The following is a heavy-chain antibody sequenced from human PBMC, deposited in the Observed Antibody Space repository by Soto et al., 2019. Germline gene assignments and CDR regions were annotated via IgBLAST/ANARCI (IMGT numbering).Heavy chain of an antibody. CDR3: AKDFDSIGGNWFDP. CDR2: ISGSGGST. V-gene: IGHV3-23*01. Sequence: EVQLLESGGGLVQPGGSLRLSCAASGFTFSSYAMSWVRQAPGKGLEWVSAISGSGGSTYYADYGKGRFTISRDNSKNALYLQMNSLRAEDTAVYYCAKDFDSIGGNWFDPWGQGTLVTVSS. D-gene: IGHD3-9*01. J-gene: IGHJ5*02. CDR1: GFTFSSYA.